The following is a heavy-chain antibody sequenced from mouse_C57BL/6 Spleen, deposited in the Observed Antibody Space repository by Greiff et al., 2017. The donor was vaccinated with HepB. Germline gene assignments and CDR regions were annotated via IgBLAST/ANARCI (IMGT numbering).Heavy chain of an antibody. Sequence: VQLQQSGAELARPGASVKLSCKASGYTFTSYGISWVKQRTGQGLEWIGEIYPRSGNTYYNEKFKGKATLTADKSSSTAYMELRSLTSEDSAVYFCARRAVVADYYAMDYWGQGTSVTVSS. CDR2: IYPRSGNT. V-gene: IGHV1-81*01. J-gene: IGHJ4*01. CDR1: GYTFTSYG. D-gene: IGHD1-1*01. CDR3: ARRAVVADYYAMDY.